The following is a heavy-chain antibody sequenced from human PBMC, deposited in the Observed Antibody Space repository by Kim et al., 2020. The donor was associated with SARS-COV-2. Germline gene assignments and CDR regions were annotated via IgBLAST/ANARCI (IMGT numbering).Heavy chain of an antibody. D-gene: IGHD1-1*01. Sequence: GGSLRLSCAASGFSFSNYWMYWVRQVPGKGQVYVSRFNSVGSSAIYAASVRGRFTISRDNAKNTLYLQMNSLRAEDTSVYHCASKTAGYYHYAMDVWGQG. CDR2: FNSVGSSA. V-gene: IGHV3-74*01. J-gene: IGHJ6*02. CDR3: ASKTAGYYHYAMDV. CDR1: GFSFSNYW.